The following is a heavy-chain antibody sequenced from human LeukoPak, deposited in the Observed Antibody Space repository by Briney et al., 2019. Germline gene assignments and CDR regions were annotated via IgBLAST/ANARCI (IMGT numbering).Heavy chain of an antibody. D-gene: IGHD6-19*01. CDR3: ARGGRIAVAAYYFDY. CDR2: IKQDGSEK. Sequence: QPGGSLRLSCAASGFTFSSYWMSWVRQAPGKGLEWVANIKQDGSEKYYVDSVKGRFTISRDNAKNSLYLQMNSLRAEDTAVYYCARGGRIAVAAYYFDYWGQGTLVTVSS. CDR1: GFTFSSYW. V-gene: IGHV3-7*01. J-gene: IGHJ4*02.